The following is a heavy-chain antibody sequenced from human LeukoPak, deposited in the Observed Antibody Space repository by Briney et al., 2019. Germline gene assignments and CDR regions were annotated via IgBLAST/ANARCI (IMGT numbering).Heavy chain of an antibody. CDR2: ISGSGGST. CDR1: GFTFSNYA. V-gene: IGHV3-23*01. J-gene: IGHJ5*02. CDR3: AKGGIGVGAAKWFDP. Sequence: HTGGSLRLSCAASGFTFSNYAMSWVRQAPGKGLEWVSAISGSGGSTYYADSVKGRFTISRDNSKNTLYLQMNSLRAEDTAVYYCAKGGIGVGAAKWFDPWGQGTLVTVSS. D-gene: IGHD2-15*01.